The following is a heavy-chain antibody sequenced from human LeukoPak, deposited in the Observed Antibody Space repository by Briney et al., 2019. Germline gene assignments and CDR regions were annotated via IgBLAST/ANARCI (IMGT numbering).Heavy chain of an antibody. CDR2: IYHSGST. V-gene: IGHV4-30-2*01. CDR3: ARGKAAPGIAAAGLDY. Sequence: SETLSLTCAVSGGSISSGGYSWSWIRQPPGKGLEWIGYIYHSGSTYYNPSLKSRVTISVDRSKNQFSLKLSSVTAADTAVYYCARGKAAPGIAAAGLDYWGQGTLVTVSS. CDR1: GGSISSGGYS. J-gene: IGHJ4*02. D-gene: IGHD6-13*01.